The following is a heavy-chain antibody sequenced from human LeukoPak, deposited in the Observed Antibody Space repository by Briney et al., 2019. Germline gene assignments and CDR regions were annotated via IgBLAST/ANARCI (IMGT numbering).Heavy chain of an antibody. CDR2: ISGSGGST. D-gene: IGHD1-26*01. Sequence: PGGSLRLSCAASGFTFSSYAMSWVRQAPGKGLEWVSAISGSGGSTYYADSVKGRFTISRDNSKNTLYLQMNSLRAEDTAVYYCAKSDRGPSGGGWELLFPRIDYWGQGTLVTVSS. V-gene: IGHV3-23*01. CDR3: AKSDRGPSGGGWELLFPRIDY. CDR1: GFTFSSYA. J-gene: IGHJ4*02.